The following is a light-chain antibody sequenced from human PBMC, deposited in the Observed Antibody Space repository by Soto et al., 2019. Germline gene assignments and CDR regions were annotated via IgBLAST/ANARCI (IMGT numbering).Light chain of an antibody. Sequence: LTQPASVSGSPGQSITISCAGTSSDVGGYNYVSWYQHHPGKAPKLMIYEVTNRPSGVSIRFSGSKSGTTASLTISGLQAEDEADYYCLSFTSSFTYIFGTGTKVTVL. J-gene: IGLJ1*01. V-gene: IGLV2-14*01. CDR3: LSFTSSFTYI. CDR1: SSDVGGYNY. CDR2: EVT.